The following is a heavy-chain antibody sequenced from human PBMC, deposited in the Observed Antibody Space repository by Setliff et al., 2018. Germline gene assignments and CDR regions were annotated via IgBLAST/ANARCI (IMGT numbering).Heavy chain of an antibody. J-gene: IGHJ4*02. V-gene: IGHV4-38-2*02. CDR3: ARDSAVAGLIDY. CDR1: SYSISSGYY. CDR2: IYHSGST. Sequence: SETLSLTCTVSSYSISSGYYWGWIRQPPGKGLEWIGSIYHSGSTYYNPSLKSRVTISVDTSKNQFSLKLSSVTAADTAVYYCARDSAVAGLIDYWGQGTLVTVSS. D-gene: IGHD6-19*01.